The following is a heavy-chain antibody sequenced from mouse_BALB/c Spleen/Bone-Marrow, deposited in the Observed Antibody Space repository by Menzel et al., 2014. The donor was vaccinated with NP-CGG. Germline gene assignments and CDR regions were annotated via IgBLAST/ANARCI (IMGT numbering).Heavy chain of an antibody. Sequence: EVQVVESGGGLVQPKGSLKLSCAASGFTFNTYAMNWVRQAPGKGLEWVARIRSKSNNYATYYADSVKDKFTISRDDSQSMLYLQMNNLKTEDTAMYYCVRQNYDYSMDYWGQGTSVTVSS. CDR2: IRSKSNNYAT. CDR1: GFTFNTYA. D-gene: IGHD2-4*01. V-gene: IGHV10-1*02. CDR3: VRQNYDYSMDY. J-gene: IGHJ4*01.